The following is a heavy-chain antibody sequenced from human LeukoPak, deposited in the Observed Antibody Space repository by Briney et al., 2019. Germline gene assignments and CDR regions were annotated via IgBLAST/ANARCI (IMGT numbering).Heavy chain of an antibody. CDR3: ARVWHQWRDIDY. D-gene: IGHD6-19*01. V-gene: IGHV4-34*01. Sequence: SETLSLTCAVYGGSFSGYYWIWIRQPPGKGLEWIGEINHSGSTNYNPSLKSRVTISVDTSKNQFSLKLSSVTAADTAVYYCARVWHQWRDIDYWGQGTLVTVSS. CDR1: GGSFSGYY. CDR2: INHSGST. J-gene: IGHJ4*02.